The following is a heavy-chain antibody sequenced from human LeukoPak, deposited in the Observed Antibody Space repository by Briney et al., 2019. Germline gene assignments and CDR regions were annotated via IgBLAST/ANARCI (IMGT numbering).Heavy chain of an antibody. CDR2: ISSNGGST. Sequence: GGSLRLSCAASGFTFSNYAMHWVRQAPGKGLEYVSAISSNGGSTYYANSVKGRFTISRDNSKNTLYLQMSSLRAEDMAVYYCARGVAATQDLFDYWGQGTLVTVSS. V-gene: IGHV3-64*01. CDR1: GFTFSNYA. CDR3: ARGVAATQDLFDY. D-gene: IGHD2-15*01. J-gene: IGHJ4*02.